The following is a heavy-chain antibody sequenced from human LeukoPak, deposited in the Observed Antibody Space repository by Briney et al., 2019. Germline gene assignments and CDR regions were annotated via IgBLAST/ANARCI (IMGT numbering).Heavy chain of an antibody. Sequence: GRSLRLYCATSGFTFSNYGMHWVRQAPGKGLEWVAVIWYDGTNKYYADSVKGRFTISRDNSKNTLYLQMNSLRAGDTAVYYCVRGCPIDYIVVWGKGTTVTVSS. D-gene: IGHD5-24*01. CDR2: IWYDGTNK. CDR3: VRGCPIDYIVV. J-gene: IGHJ6*03. V-gene: IGHV3-33*01. CDR1: GFTFSNYG.